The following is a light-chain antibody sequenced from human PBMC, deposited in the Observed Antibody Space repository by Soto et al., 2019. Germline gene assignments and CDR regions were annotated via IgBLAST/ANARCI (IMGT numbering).Light chain of an antibody. Sequence: EIVLTQSPATLSSFPGDRFTLSCRASQAVNTRLAWYQHKPGQAPRLLIYLASNRAAGVPARFSGSGSGTDFTLTISDVEPEDFAVYYCHQRQSWPRTFGQGTKGDI. J-gene: IGKJ1*01. CDR3: HQRQSWPRT. V-gene: IGKV3-11*01. CDR2: LAS. CDR1: QAVNTR.